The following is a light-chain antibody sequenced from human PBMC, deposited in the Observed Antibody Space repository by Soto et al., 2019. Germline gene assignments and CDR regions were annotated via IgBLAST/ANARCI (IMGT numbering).Light chain of an antibody. V-gene: IGLV2-14*01. CDR2: DVN. CDR3: SSYTTSGTWV. CDR1: SSDIGVYNY. Sequence: QSALTQPASVSGSPGQSISISSTGSSSDIGVYNYVSWCQQHPGKAPKTMIYDVNNRPSGVSDRFSGSKSGNTTSLTISGLQAEDEADYYCSSYTTSGTWVFGGGTKVTVL. J-gene: IGLJ3*02.